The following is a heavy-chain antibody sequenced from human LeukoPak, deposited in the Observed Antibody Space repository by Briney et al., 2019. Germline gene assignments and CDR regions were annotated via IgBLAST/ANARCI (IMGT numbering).Heavy chain of an antibody. D-gene: IGHD6-13*01. V-gene: IGHV3-23*01. CDR1: GFTFGSYA. CDR3: AKVTAVAAKNTYYFDY. CDR2: ISGSGGST. Sequence: GGSLRLSCAASGFTFGSYAMNWVRQAPGKGLEWVSGISGSGGSTYYADSVKGRFTISRDNSKNTLYLHMNSLSAEDTAVYYCAKVTAVAAKNTYYFDYWGQVTLVTVSS. J-gene: IGHJ4*02.